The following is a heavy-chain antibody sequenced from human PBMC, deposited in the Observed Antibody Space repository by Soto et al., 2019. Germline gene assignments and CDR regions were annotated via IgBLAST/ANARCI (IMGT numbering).Heavy chain of an antibody. CDR3: AGPGYSSQDY. V-gene: IGHV3-23*01. CDR2: INGSGDGT. D-gene: IGHD5-18*01. CDR1: GFTFSSFA. J-gene: IGHJ4*02. Sequence: GGSLRLSCAASGFTFSSFALSWVRQAPGKGLEWVSAINGSGDGTDYADSVKGRFTISRDNSKNTLYLQMNSLRAEDTAVYYCAGPGYSSQDYWGQGALVTVSS.